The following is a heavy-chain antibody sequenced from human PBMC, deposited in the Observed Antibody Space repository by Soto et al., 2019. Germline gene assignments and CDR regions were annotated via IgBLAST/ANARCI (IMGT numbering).Heavy chain of an antibody. J-gene: IGHJ3*02. Sequence: GGSLRLSCAASGFTFSSSWMRWVRQAPGKGLVWVSRINSDGSSTSYADSVKGRFTISRDNAKNTLNLQMNSLRAEDTAVYYCAGTLMTTVTTYAFDIWGQGTMVTVSS. CDR1: GFTFSSSW. V-gene: IGHV3-74*01. CDR2: INSDGSST. CDR3: AGTLMTTVTTYAFDI. D-gene: IGHD4-4*01.